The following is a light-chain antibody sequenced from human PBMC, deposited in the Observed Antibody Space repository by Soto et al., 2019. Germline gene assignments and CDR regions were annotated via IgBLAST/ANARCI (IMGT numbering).Light chain of an antibody. Sequence: IVVTQSPATLSVSPRETVTLSCRVSQSVSSSLAWYQQKPGQAPRLLISGAYTRATGIPARFSGSGSGTEFTLTISGLQSEDFAVYYCQQYYNWPQLTFGGGTRVEIE. CDR3: QQYYNWPQLT. CDR2: GAY. J-gene: IGKJ4*01. V-gene: IGKV3-15*01. CDR1: QSVSSS.